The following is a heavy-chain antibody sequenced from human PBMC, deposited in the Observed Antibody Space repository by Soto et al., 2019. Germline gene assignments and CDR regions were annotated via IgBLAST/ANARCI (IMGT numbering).Heavy chain of an antibody. CDR2: IYYSGST. D-gene: IGHD2-2*01. Sequence: QVQLQESGPGLVKPSETLSLTCTVSGGSISSYYWSWIRQPPGKGLEWLGYIYYSGSTNYNPSLKSRVTISVDTSKNQFSLKLSSVTAADTAVYYCARRDLGYCSSTSCYAGPFDYWGQGTLVTVSS. CDR1: GGSISSYY. V-gene: IGHV4-59*08. J-gene: IGHJ4*02. CDR3: ARRDLGYCSSTSCYAGPFDY.